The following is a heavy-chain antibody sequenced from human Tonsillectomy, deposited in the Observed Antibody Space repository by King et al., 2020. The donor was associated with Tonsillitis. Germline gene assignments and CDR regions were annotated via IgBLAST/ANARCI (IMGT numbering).Heavy chain of an antibody. CDR3: VKGTRGGYDWLDY. V-gene: IGHV3-9*01. Sequence: VQLVESGGGLVQPGSSLRLSCAASGLTFDDYAMHWVRQAPGNGLEWVSSINLNSGNIGYADSVKGRVTISRDNAKNSLYLQMNSLRAEDTALYYCVKGTRGGYDWLDYWGQGTLVTVSS. D-gene: IGHD5-12*01. CDR1: GLTFDDYA. CDR2: INLNSGNI. J-gene: IGHJ4*02.